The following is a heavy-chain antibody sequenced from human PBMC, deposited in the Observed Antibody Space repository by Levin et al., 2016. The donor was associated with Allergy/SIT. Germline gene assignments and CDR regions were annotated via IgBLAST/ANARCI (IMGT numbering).Heavy chain of an antibody. J-gene: IGHJ4*02. V-gene: IGHV3-20*03. CDR3: AREKGFGELLYGYYFDY. D-gene: IGHD3-10*01. Sequence: WIRQPPGKGLEWVSGINWNGGSTGYADSVKGRFTISRDNAKNSLYLQMNSLRAEDTALYYCAREKGFGELLYGYYFDYWGQGTLVTVSS. CDR2: INWNGGST.